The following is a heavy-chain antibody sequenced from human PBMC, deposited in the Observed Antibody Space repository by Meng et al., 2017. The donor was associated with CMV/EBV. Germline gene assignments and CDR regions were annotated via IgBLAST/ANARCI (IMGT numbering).Heavy chain of an antibody. D-gene: IGHD3-3*01. Sequence: SVKVSCKASGGTFGSYAISWVRQAPGQGLEWMGGIIPIFGTANYAQKFQGRVTITTEESTSTAYMELSSLRSEDTAVYYCARDIIGSGTYYYYGMDVWGQGTTVTVSS. CDR3: ARDIIGSGTYYYYGMDV. J-gene: IGHJ6*02. CDR2: IIPIFGTA. CDR1: GGTFGSYA. V-gene: IGHV1-69*05.